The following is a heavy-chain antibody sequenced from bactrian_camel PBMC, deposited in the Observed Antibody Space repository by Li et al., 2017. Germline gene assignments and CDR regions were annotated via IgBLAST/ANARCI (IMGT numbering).Heavy chain of an antibody. J-gene: IGHJ4*01. CDR1: GYPYTSSC. V-gene: IGHV3S53*01. CDR3: AEGRGSRGEHYYSLNY. Sequence: HVQLVESGGGLVQPGGSLRLSCAASGYPYTSSCMGWFRQSPGKERELIASIDSRHNTEYADSVKGRFTISQDSARNTVYLQMNNLQPEDTATYYCAEGRGSRGEHYYSLNYWGQGTQVTVS. D-gene: IGHD3*01. CDR2: IDSRHNT.